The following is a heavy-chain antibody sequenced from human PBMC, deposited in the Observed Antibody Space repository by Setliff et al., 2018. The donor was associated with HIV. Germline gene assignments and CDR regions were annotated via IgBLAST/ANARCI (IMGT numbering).Heavy chain of an antibody. Sequence: NPSETLSLTCTVSDGSIYSGIYYWSWIRQPAGKGLEWIGHIYTSGSTNYNPSLKSRVTISVDTFKNQFSLKLSSVTAADTAVYYCARDLLGTWGGWGQGTLVTVSS. J-gene: IGHJ4*02. D-gene: IGHD3-16*01. CDR3: ARDLLGTWGG. CDR2: IYTSGST. CDR1: DGSIYSGIYY. V-gene: IGHV4-61*09.